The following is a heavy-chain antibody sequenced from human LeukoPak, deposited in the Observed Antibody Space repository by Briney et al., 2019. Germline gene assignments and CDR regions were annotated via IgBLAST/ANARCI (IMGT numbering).Heavy chain of an antibody. J-gene: IGHJ4*02. CDR1: GYTFTSYD. D-gene: IGHD3-22*01. CDR3: ARDYYDSSGYYGY. V-gene: IGHV1-8*01. CDR2: MNPNSGNT. Sequence: GASVKVSCKASGYTFTSYDINWVRQATGQGLEWMGWMNPNSGNTGYAQKFQGRVTMTRNTSISTAYMELSRLRSDDTAVYYCARDYYDSSGYYGYWGQGTLVTVSS.